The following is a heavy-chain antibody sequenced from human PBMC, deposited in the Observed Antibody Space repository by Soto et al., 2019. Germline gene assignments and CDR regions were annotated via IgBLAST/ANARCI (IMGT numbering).Heavy chain of an antibody. Sequence: EIQLLESGGALIQPGGSLRVSCVASGFKFSAYAMTWLRQSPGQGLQWVSSISTSGNTTFYADSVKGRFTISRDNSRNTLYLQMRSLRAEDTARYFCAKSPQRVFAYFDIWGQGSLVTVSS. V-gene: IGHV3-23*01. CDR3: AKSPQRVFAYFDI. D-gene: IGHD3-3*01. CDR2: ISTSGNTT. J-gene: IGHJ4*02. CDR1: GFKFSAYA.